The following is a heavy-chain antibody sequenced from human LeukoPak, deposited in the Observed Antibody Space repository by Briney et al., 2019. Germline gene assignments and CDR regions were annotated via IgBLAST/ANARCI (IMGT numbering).Heavy chain of an antibody. CDR2: INHSGST. D-gene: IGHD3-10*01. V-gene: IGHV4-34*01. CDR1: GGSFSGYY. Sequence: SETLSLTRAVYGGSFSGYYWSWLRQPPGKGLEWIGEINHSGSTNYNPSLKSRVTISVDTSKTQFSLKLSSVTAADTAVYYCARTHYYGSGSYYNLRYYYGMDVWGKGTTVTVSS. CDR3: ARTHYYGSGSYYNLRYYYGMDV. J-gene: IGHJ6*04.